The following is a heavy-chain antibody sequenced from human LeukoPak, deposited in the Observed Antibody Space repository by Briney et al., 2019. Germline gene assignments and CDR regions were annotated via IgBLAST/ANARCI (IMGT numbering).Heavy chain of an antibody. CDR2: IFGSGTT. J-gene: IGHJ4*02. V-gene: IGHV3-23*01. CDR3: AKTLGIAAAHPSN. D-gene: IGHD6-25*01. Sequence: GGSLRLSCAASGFTFSSYAMSWVRQAPGKGLEWVSGIFGSGTTYYTDSVKGRFTISRDNSKSTLYLQMSSLRAEDTAIYYCAKTLGIAAAHPSNWGQGTLVTVSS. CDR1: GFTFSSYA.